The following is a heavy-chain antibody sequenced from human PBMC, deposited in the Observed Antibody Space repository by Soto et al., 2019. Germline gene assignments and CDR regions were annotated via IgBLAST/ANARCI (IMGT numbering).Heavy chain of an antibody. CDR1: GLIFSNYK. D-gene: IGHD2-2*02. J-gene: IGHJ4*02. CDR2: INTDGSIT. CDR3: TKETRDSSYSPLDY. Sequence: GGSLRLSCAASGLIFSNYKMHWVRQAPGKGLVWVSRINTDGSITDYADSVKGRFTVSRDNAKNTMYLQMNSLTADDTAVYYCTKETRDSSYSPLDYWGQGALVTVSS. V-gene: IGHV3-74*01.